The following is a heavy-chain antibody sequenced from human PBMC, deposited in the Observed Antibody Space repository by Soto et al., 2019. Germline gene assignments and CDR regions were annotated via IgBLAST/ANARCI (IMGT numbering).Heavy chain of an antibody. D-gene: IGHD3-3*01. Sequence: QVHLVESGGGVVQPGKSLRLSCAASGFTFSRFAINWVRQTPGKGLEWVAVVSYDASNKMYADSVKGRFTISRDNSRNMVFLQMSSRSAEDTAIYYCARGGENDFCSGFPDYWGQGTLVTVSS. CDR1: GFTFSRFA. CDR3: ARGGENDFCSGFPDY. V-gene: IGHV3-30*15. CDR2: VSYDASNK. J-gene: IGHJ4*02.